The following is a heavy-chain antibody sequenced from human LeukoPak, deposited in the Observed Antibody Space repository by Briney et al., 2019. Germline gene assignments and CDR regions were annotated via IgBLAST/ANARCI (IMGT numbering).Heavy chain of an antibody. J-gene: IGHJ6*03. CDR3: AKDGDYGSGSPYYMDV. V-gene: IGHV1-18*01. D-gene: IGHD3-10*01. Sequence: ASVKVSCKASGYTFTTYGLTWVRQAPGQGLEWMGWISPYNGNTNYAQKVQGRVTMTTDTSTSTVYMELRSLRSDDTVVYYCAKDGDYGSGSPYYMDVWGKGTTITVSS. CDR1: GYTFTTYG. CDR2: ISPYNGNT.